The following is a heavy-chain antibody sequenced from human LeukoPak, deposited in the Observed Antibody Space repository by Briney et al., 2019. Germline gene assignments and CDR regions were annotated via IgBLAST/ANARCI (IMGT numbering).Heavy chain of an antibody. CDR3: SKWGDYDVLTGYYDSDF. Sequence: PGASLRLSCAASRFTFSDYAMSWVRQAPGKGLEWVSAIVGSGGSTYYADSVKGRFSISRDNSKNTLFLQMNSLRVEDTALYYCSKWGDYDVLTGYYDSDFWGQGTLVTVSS. V-gene: IGHV3-23*01. CDR1: RFTFSDYA. CDR2: IVGSGGST. J-gene: IGHJ4*02. D-gene: IGHD3-9*01.